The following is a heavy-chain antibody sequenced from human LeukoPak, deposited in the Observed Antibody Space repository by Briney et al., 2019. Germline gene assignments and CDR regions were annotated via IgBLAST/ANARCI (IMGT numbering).Heavy chain of an antibody. V-gene: IGHV3-74*01. Sequence: PGGSLRLSCAASGFTFSSYWMHWVRQVPGKGLVWVARINPGGSSITYADCVKGRFTISRDNAKNTLYLQMDSLRAEDTGVYYCARSNQADDYWGQGTLVTVSS. CDR2: INPGGSSI. J-gene: IGHJ4*02. D-gene: IGHD1-14*01. CDR1: GFTFSSYW. CDR3: ARSNQADDY.